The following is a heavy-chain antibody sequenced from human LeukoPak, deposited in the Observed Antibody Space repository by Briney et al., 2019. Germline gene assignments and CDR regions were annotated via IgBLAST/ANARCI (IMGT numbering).Heavy chain of an antibody. V-gene: IGHV4-61*02. CDR1: GGSISSGSYY. J-gene: IGHJ5*02. CDR2: IYTSGST. Sequence: SETLSLTCTVSGGSISSGSYYWSWIRRPAGKGLEWIGRIYTSGSTNYNPSLKSRVTISVDTSKNQFSLKLCSVTAADTAVYYCARWAIFGVPHGRFDPWGQGTLVTVSS. D-gene: IGHD3-3*01. CDR3: ARWAIFGVPHGRFDP.